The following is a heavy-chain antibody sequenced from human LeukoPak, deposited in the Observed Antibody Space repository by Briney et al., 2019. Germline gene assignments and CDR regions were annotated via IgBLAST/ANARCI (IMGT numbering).Heavy chain of an antibody. J-gene: IGHJ4*02. Sequence: SETLSLTCTVSDGSISRYYWSWVRQPPGEGLEWIGYVYSSGITNYNPLFNGRVTISIDTSREQFSLKLSSVTAADTAVYYCARVREGIADAGTATFSFFFDYWGQGILVTVSS. CDR3: ARVREGIADAGTATFSFFFDY. V-gene: IGHV4-59*01. CDR1: DGSISRYY. D-gene: IGHD6-13*01. CDR2: VYSSGIT.